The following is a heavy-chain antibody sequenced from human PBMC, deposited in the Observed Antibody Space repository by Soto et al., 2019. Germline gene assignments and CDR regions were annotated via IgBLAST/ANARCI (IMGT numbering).Heavy chain of an antibody. CDR3: AKARSSGRLDY. CDR2: ISYDGSNK. CDR1: GFTFSSYG. D-gene: IGHD6-19*01. J-gene: IGHJ4*02. Sequence: GGSLSLSCAASGFTFSSYGMHWVRQAPGKGLEWVAVISYDGSNKYYADSVKGRFTISRDNSKNTLYLQMNSLSAEDTAVYYCAKARSSGRLDYWGQGTLVTVSS. V-gene: IGHV3-30*18.